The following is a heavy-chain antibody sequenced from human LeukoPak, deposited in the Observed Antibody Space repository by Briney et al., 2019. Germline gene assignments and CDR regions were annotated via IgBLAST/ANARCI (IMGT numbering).Heavy chain of an antibody. V-gene: IGHV1-3*01. CDR2: IKAGNGNT. D-gene: IGHD3-10*01. Sequence: ASVKVSCKASGYTFTSYAMHWVRQAPGQRLEWMGWIKAGNGNTKYSQKFQGRVTITRDTSASTAYMELSSLRSEDTAVYYCARTYYYGSGTTSPDADYWGQGTLVTVSS. J-gene: IGHJ4*02. CDR3: ARTYYYGSGTTSPDADY. CDR1: GYTFTSYA.